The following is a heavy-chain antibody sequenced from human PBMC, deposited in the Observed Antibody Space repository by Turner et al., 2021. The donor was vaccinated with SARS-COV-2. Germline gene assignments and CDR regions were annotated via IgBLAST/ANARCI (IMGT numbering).Heavy chain of an antibody. CDR3: ARDLDYYGMDV. V-gene: IGHV3-53*02. CDR2: TYSGGST. Sequence: EEQLVETGGGLIQPGGSLRLSCAASGVTVSSNYMSWVRQAPGKGLEWVSVTYSGGSTFYADSVKGRFTISRDNSKNTLFLQMNSLRAEDTAVYYCARDLDYYGMDVWGQGTTVTVSS. J-gene: IGHJ6*02. CDR1: GVTVSSNY.